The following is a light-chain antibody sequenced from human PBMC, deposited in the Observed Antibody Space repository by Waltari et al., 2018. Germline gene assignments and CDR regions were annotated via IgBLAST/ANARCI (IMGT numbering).Light chain of an antibody. CDR3: CSYAGGSTPWV. Sequence: QSALTQPASVSGSPGQSITISCTGTSSDVGSYNLVSWYQQYPGTAPKLMIYEVNKRPSGVSHRFPGSKSGNTASLTISGLQAEDEADYYCCSYAGGSTPWVFGGGTKLTVL. J-gene: IGLJ3*02. CDR2: EVN. V-gene: IGLV2-23*02. CDR1: SSDVGSYNL.